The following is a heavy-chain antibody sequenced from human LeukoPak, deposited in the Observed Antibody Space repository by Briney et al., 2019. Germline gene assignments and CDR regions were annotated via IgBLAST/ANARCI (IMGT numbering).Heavy chain of an antibody. CDR1: GYTFTHHH. V-gene: IGHV1-46*01. CDR2: ITPTTGST. D-gene: IGHD6-13*01. CDR3: ARDGRGITAAGSPLVFDY. J-gene: IGHJ4*02. Sequence: GASVKVSCKASGYTFTHHHINWVRQAPGQSLEWMGIITPTTGSTVYAQKFQDRVTMTRDTSTNTVSVELSGLQSDDSAVYYCARDGRGITAAGSPLVFDYWGQGTLVTVSS.